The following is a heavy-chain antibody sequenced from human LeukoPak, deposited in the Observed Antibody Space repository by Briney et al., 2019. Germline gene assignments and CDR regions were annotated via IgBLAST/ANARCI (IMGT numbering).Heavy chain of an antibody. V-gene: IGHV3-33*01. J-gene: IGHJ4*02. CDR1: GFTFSAYG. D-gene: IGHD2-8*01. CDR2: IRPDGSDT. Sequence: GGSLRLSCTASGFTFSAYGIHWVRQAPGKGLEWVALIRPDGSDTYYADSVKGRFTISRDNSRSTLYLQMNSLGAEDTAVYYCARNVEYCSNGRCYFDSWGQGTLVTVSS. CDR3: ARNVEYCSNGRCYFDS.